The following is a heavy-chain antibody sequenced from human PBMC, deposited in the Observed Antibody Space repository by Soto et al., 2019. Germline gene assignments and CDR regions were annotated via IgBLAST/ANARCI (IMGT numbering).Heavy chain of an antibody. CDR3: AHSGYSSIWYGVLVDY. CDR2: IYWDDAK. V-gene: IGHV2-5*02. Sequence: QITLKESGPTLVKPTQTLTLTCTFSGFSLSTSGVGVGWLRQPPGKALEWLALIYWDDAKRYSPSLKSRLTITKDTSKNQVVLTMTNMDPVDTATYYCAHSGYSSIWYGVLVDYWGQGTLVTVSS. CDR1: GFSLSTSGVG. D-gene: IGHD6-13*01. J-gene: IGHJ4*02.